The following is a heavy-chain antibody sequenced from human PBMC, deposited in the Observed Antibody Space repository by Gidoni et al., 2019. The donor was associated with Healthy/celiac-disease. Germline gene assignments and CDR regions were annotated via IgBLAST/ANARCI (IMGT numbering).Heavy chain of an antibody. Sequence: QVQLQESGPGLVKPSQTLSLTCTVSGGSISRGGSYWSWLRQHPGKGLEWIGYIYYSGSTYYNPSLKSRVTISVDTSKTQFSLKLSSVTAADTAVYYCARDMGSYCGGDCYSQIASGDAFDIWGQGTMVTVS. CDR3: ARDMGSYCGGDCYSQIASGDAFDI. V-gene: IGHV4-31*03. CDR1: GGSISRGGSY. D-gene: IGHD2-21*02. CDR2: IYYSGST. J-gene: IGHJ3*02.